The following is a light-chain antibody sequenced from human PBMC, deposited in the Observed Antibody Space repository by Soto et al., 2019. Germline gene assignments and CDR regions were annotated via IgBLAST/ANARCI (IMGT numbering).Light chain of an antibody. V-gene: IGKV3D-20*02. CDR2: DAS. CDR1: QSVSGRY. CDR3: QQRSNWPFT. Sequence: IALTQSPGTPSVSAGERATLSCRASQSVSGRYLAWYQQKPGQAPRLGIYDASNRATGIPARFSGIGSGTDFTLTISSLENEDFAVYDCQQRSNWPFTFGQGTKVDIK. J-gene: IGKJ1*01.